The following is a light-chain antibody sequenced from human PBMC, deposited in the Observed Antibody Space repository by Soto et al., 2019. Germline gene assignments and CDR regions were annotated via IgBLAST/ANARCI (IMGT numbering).Light chain of an antibody. V-gene: IGKV4-1*01. CDR1: QSVLYNSNNKNH. CDR3: QQYYTIPWT. CDR2: WAS. J-gene: IGKJ1*01. Sequence: DIVMTQSPDSLAVSLGERATINCKSSQSVLYNSNNKNHLAWYQQRPGQSPKLLIYWASIRESGVPDRFSGSGSGTDFTLTISSLQAEDVAVYYCQQYYTIPWTFGQGTKVEIK.